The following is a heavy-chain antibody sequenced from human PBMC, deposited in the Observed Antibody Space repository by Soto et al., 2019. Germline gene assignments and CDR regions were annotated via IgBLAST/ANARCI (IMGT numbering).Heavy chain of an antibody. CDR1: GGSINSGGYY. D-gene: IGHD2-21*01. V-gene: IGHV4-30-4*01. J-gene: IGHJ5*02. CDR2: IYYTGIT. CDR3: AREERKGIISWFDP. Sequence: SETLSLTCTVSGGSINSGGYYWTWIRQSPGKGLEWIGYIYYTGITHLNPSLKSRLTMAVDTSKNEFSLKLTSVSAADTAVYFCAREERKGIISWFDPWGQGTPVTVSS.